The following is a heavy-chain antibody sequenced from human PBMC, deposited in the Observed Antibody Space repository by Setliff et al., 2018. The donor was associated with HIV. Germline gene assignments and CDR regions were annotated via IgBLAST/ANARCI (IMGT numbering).Heavy chain of an antibody. D-gene: IGHD2-21*01. Sequence: PSETLSLTCTVSGGSISSGGYYWNWIRQHPGKGLEWIGYIFYNENTQYDPSLKSRVSMSVDKSKNQFSLNLRTVTAAGTAIYFCARGRPFGKFVDYFDSWGQGKLVTVSS. CDR3: ARGRPFGKFVDYFDS. CDR1: GGSISSGGYY. V-gene: IGHV4-31*03. CDR2: IFYNENT. J-gene: IGHJ4*02.